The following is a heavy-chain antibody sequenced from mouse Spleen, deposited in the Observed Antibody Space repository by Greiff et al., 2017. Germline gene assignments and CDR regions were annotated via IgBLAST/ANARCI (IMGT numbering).Heavy chain of an antibody. V-gene: IGHV2-3*01. Sequence: VHLVESGPGLVAPSQSLSITCTVSGFSLTSYGVSWVRQPPGKGLEWLGVIWGDGSTNYHSALISRLSISKDNSKSQVFLKLNSLQTDDTATYYCAKLLITTVVAEGYYAMDYWGQGTSVTVSS. CDR2: IWGDGST. CDR3: AKLLITTVVAEGYYAMDY. CDR1: GFSLTSYG. J-gene: IGHJ4*01. D-gene: IGHD1-1*01.